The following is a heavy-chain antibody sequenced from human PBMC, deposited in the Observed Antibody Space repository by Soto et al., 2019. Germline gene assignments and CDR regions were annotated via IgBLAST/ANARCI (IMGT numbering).Heavy chain of an antibody. Sequence: XASLSLICTVCGYCISSGSDWAWIRQPPGKGPEWIASIYHGGTTFYNPSLKSRITISVDTSNNQFSLKLTSVTAADTAVYYCARVNVMVVAGSTFDYWGHGTLVTVSS. J-gene: IGHJ4*01. V-gene: IGHV4-38-2*02. CDR3: ARVNVMVVAGSTFDY. D-gene: IGHD6-19*01. CDR1: GYCISSGSD. CDR2: IYHGGTT.